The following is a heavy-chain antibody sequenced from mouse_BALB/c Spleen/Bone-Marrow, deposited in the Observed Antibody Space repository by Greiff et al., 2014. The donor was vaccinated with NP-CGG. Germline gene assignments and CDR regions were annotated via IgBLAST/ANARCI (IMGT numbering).Heavy chain of an antibody. Sequence: VQLQQSGAELVKPGASVKLSCKASGYTFTGYWMHWVKQRPGQGLEWIGEINPSNGRTNYNEKFKSMATLTVDKSSSTAYMQXXXXXXXXXXXFXXXRLIYGSRYIVDFWGQGTSV. CDR2: INPSNGRT. J-gene: IGHJ4*01. V-gene: IGHV1S81*02. CDR1: GYTFTGYW. D-gene: IGHD1-1*01. CDR3: XRLIYGSRYIVDF.